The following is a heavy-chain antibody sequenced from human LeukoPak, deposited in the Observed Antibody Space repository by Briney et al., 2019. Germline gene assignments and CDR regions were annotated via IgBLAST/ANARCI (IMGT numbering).Heavy chain of an antibody. CDR1: GYTFTSYG. CDR3: ARSGYSYGYENYYYGMDV. D-gene: IGHD5-18*01. J-gene: IGHJ6*02. Sequence: ASVKVSCKASGYTFTSYGISWVRQAPGQGLEWMGWISAYNGNTNYAQKLQGRVTMTTDTSTSTAYMELRSLRSDDTAVYYCARSGYSYGYENYYYGMDVWGQGTTVTVSS. CDR2: ISAYNGNT. V-gene: IGHV1-18*01.